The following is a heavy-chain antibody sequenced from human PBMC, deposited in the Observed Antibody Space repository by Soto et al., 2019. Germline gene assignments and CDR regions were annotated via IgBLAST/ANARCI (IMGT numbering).Heavy chain of an antibody. Sequence: GGFLRLSCTTSGFTFEDYAMSWFRQAPGKGPEWVGFVRSKPYGGTSEYAAAVKGRFTISRDDSKSIAYLQTDSLKTEDTAVYYCARGYGRNGYYENPLFDYWGQGTLVTVSS. J-gene: IGHJ4*02. CDR2: VRSKPYGGTS. CDR1: GFTFEDYA. D-gene: IGHD3-22*01. V-gene: IGHV3-49*03. CDR3: ARGYGRNGYYENPLFDY.